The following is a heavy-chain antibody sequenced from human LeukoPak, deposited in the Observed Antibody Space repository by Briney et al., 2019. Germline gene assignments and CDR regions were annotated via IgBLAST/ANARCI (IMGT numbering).Heavy chain of an antibody. D-gene: IGHD6-13*01. J-gene: IGHJ4*02. CDR3: ARRSSSWDRYDN. V-gene: IGHV5-51*01. CDR1: GYSFTSYW. CDR2: IYPGDSDT. Sequence: GESLQISFKGSGYSFTSYWIGWVRPMPGKGLEWMGIIYPGDSDTKYSPSFQGQVTISADKSISTAYLRWSSLKASDTAMYYCARRSSSWDRYDNWGQGTLVTVSS.